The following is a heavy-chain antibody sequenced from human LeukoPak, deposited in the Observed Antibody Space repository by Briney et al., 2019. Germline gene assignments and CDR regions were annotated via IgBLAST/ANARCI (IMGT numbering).Heavy chain of an antibody. CDR1: GYTFTGYY. Sequence: ASVKVSCKASGYTFTGYYMHWVRQAPAQGLEWMGWINPNSGGTNYAQKFQGRVTMTRDTSISTAYMELSRLRSDDTAVYYCARGGIAARLYYYYMDVWGKGTTVTVSS. J-gene: IGHJ6*03. CDR3: ARGGIAARLYYYYMDV. CDR2: INPNSGGT. D-gene: IGHD6-6*01. V-gene: IGHV1-2*02.